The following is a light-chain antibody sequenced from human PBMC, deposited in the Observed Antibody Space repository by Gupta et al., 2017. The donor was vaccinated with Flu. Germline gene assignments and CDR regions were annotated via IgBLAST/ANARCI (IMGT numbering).Light chain of an antibody. V-gene: IGKV1-12*01. Sequence: DIKINQSPSSVSASVGDRVTITCRASQGISNWLAWYQQRPGKAPNLLIYDASNLQSGVPSRFSGSRSGTEFSLTISMLQPEDFATYYWQQTNSFPLTFGGGTKVEIK. CDR3: QQTNSFPLT. CDR1: QGISNW. J-gene: IGKJ4*01. CDR2: DAS.